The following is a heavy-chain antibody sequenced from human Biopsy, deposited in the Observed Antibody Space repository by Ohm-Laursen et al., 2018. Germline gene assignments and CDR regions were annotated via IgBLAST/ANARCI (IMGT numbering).Heavy chain of an antibody. J-gene: IGHJ4*02. CDR2: MSPNTGNT. V-gene: IGHV1-8*01. D-gene: IGHD1-26*01. CDR1: GYTFTSHD. Sequence: SVKVPCKASGYTFTSHDINWVRQATGQGLEWMGWMSPNTGNTVYAQRFQDRVTMTSDTSTGTAYMELTSLASDDTAVYFCARWETTLGRSLDSWGQGTLVAVSS. CDR3: ARWETTLGRSLDS.